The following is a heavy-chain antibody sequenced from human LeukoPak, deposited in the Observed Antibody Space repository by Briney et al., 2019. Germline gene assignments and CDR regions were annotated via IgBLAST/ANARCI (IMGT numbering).Heavy chain of an antibody. CDR1: GFTFSSYS. Sequence: GGSLRLSCSGSGFTFSSYSMNWVSQAPGKGLEWVSYISSSGSTIYYADSVKGRFTISRDNAKNSLYLQMNSLRAEDTAVYYCARPPSISNPYFGLDVWGQGTTVTVSS. D-gene: IGHD2/OR15-2a*01. CDR3: ARPPSISNPYFGLDV. CDR2: ISSSGSTI. V-gene: IGHV3-48*04. J-gene: IGHJ6*02.